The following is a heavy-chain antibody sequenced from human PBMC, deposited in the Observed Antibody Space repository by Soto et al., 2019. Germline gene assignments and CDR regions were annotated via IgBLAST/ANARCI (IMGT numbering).Heavy chain of an antibody. CDR3: ARDVLAVAGNFDY. CDR2: INHSGST. V-gene: IGHV4-34*01. J-gene: IGHJ4*02. D-gene: IGHD6-19*01. Sequence: QVQLQQWGAGLLKPSETLSLTCAVYGGSFSGYYWSWIRQPPGKGLEWIGEINHSGSTNYNPSLKSRVTXSXDXXKNQFSLKLSSVTAADTAVYYCARDVLAVAGNFDYWGQGTLVTVSS. CDR1: GGSFSGYY.